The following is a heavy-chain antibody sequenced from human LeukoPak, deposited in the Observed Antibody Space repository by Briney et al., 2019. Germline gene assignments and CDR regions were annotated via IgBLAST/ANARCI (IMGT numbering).Heavy chain of an antibody. CDR3: ARGEGYSGYDYIAY. CDR2: ISSSSSYI. J-gene: IGHJ4*02. Sequence: GGSLRLSCAASGFTFSSFTMNWVRQAPGKGLEWVSSISSSSSYIYSADSVKGRFTISRDNARNSLYLRMNSLRAEDTAVYYCARGEGYSGYDYIAYWGQGTLVTVSS. D-gene: IGHD5-12*01. V-gene: IGHV3-21*04. CDR1: GFTFSSFT.